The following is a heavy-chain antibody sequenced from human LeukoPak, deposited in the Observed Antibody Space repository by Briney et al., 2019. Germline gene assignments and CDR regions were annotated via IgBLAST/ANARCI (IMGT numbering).Heavy chain of an antibody. J-gene: IGHJ4*02. Sequence: ASVKVSCKASGGTFSSYAIIWVRQAPGQGLEWMGGIIPIFGTANYAQKFQGRVTITADKSTSTVYMELSSLRSEDTAVYYCARGGYSSSWYYFDYWGQGTLVTVSS. D-gene: IGHD6-13*01. CDR2: IIPIFGTA. CDR3: ARGGYSSSWYYFDY. V-gene: IGHV1-69*06. CDR1: GGTFSSYA.